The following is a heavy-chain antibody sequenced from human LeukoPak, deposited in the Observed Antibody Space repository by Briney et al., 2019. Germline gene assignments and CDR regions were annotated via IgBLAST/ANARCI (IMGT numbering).Heavy chain of an antibody. J-gene: IGHJ6*04. D-gene: IGHD2-15*01. CDR1: GGSFSGYY. CDR2: INHSGST. V-gene: IGHV4-34*01. Sequence: SETLSLTCAVYGGSFSGYYWSWIRQPPGKGLEWIGEINHSGSTNYNPSLKSRVTISVDTSKNQFSLKLSSVTAADTAVYYCARGPPQDIVVVVAAREWDVWGKGTTDTVSS. CDR3: ARGPPQDIVVVVAAREWDV.